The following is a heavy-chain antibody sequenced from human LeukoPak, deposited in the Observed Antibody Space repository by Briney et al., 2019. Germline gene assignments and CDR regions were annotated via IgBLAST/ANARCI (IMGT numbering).Heavy chain of an antibody. CDR2: INPKSGGT. Sequence: ASVKVSCKASGYTFTGYYIHWVRQAPGQGLEWMGCINPKSGGTNYAQKFQGRVTMTRDTSITTAYMDLSGLGSDDTAVYYCARDLYYFDSSGYYKRRGYYFDYWGQGTLVTVSS. V-gene: IGHV1-2*02. J-gene: IGHJ4*02. CDR1: GYTFTGYY. CDR3: ARDLYYFDSSGYYKRRGYYFDY. D-gene: IGHD3-22*01.